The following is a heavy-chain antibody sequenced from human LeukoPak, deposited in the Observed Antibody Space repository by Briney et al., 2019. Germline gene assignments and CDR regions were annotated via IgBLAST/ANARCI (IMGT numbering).Heavy chain of an antibody. CDR2: ISGSGGST. Sequence: PGGTLRLSCAASGFTFSSYGMSWVRQAPGKGLEWVSAISGSGGSTYYADSVKGRFTISRDNSKNTLYLQMNSLRAEDTAVYYCAKGGGPAAKLFDYWGQGTLVTVSS. CDR1: GFTFSSYG. J-gene: IGHJ4*02. CDR3: AKGGGPAAKLFDY. V-gene: IGHV3-23*01. D-gene: IGHD2-2*01.